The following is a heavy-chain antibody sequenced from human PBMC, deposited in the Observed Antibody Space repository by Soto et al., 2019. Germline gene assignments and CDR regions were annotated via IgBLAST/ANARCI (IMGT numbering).Heavy chain of an antibody. D-gene: IGHD2-2*01. CDR2: IDPSDSYT. CDR1: GYSYSSYW. Sequence: GEALKISCEGSGYSYSSYWISWVRQMPGKGLEWMGRIDPSDSYTNYSPSFQGHVTISADKSISTAYLQWSSLKASDTAMYYCASSPRGYCSSTSCRELGNYYGMDVWGHGTTVTV. CDR3: ASSPRGYCSSTSCRELGNYYGMDV. V-gene: IGHV5-10-1*01. J-gene: IGHJ6*02.